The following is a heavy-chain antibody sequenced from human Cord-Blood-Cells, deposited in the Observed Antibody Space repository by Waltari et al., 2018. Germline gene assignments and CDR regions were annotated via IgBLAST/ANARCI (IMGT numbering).Heavy chain of an antibody. D-gene: IGHD1-26*01. CDR3: AREGGYSGSYFDY. Sequence: QVQLVQSGAEVKKPGASVKVSCKASGYTFTGYYMHWVRQAPGPGLEWRGWINPNRGGTNYAQKFQGRVTMTRDTSISTAYMELSRLRSDDTAVYYCAREGGYSGSYFDYWGQGTLVTVSS. J-gene: IGHJ4*02. CDR2: INPNRGGT. V-gene: IGHV1-2*02. CDR1: GYTFTGYY.